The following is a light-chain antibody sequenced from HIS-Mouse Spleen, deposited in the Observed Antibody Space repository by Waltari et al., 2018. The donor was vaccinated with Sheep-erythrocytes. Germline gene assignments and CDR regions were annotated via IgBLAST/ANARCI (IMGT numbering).Light chain of an antibody. CDR1: SRDVGSSHL. CDR3: CSYAGSSTPWV. Sequence: QSALTQPASVSGSPGPSITISCTGTSRDVGSSHLVSCYQQHPGKAPKLMIYEGSKRPSGVSNRFSGSKSGNTASLTISGLQAEDEADYYCCSYAGSSTPWVFGGGTKLTVL. V-gene: IGLV2-23*01. CDR2: EGS. J-gene: IGLJ3*02.